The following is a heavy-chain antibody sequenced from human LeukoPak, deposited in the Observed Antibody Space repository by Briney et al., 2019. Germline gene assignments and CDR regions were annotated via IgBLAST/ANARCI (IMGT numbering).Heavy chain of an antibody. Sequence: GASVKVSCKASGYTFTSYAMNWVRQAPGQGLEWMGWINTNTGNPTYAQGFTGRFVFSLDTSVSTAYLQISSLKAEDTAVYYCARAPYCSSTSCYPTGYYYYGMDVWGQGTTVTVSS. CDR1: GYTFTSYA. V-gene: IGHV7-4-1*02. D-gene: IGHD2-2*01. CDR2: INTNTGNP. J-gene: IGHJ6*02. CDR3: ARAPYCSSTSCYPTGYYYYGMDV.